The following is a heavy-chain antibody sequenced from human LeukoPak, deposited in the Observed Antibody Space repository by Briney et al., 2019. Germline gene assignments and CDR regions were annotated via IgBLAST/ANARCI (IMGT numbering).Heavy chain of an antibody. D-gene: IGHD1-26*01. Sequence: PSETLSLTCTVSGGSISSYYWSWIRQPPGKGLEWIGYIYYSGSTNYNPSLKSRVTISVDTSKNQFSLKLSSVTAADTAVYYCAREGSGSYYHLFDYWGQGTLVTVSS. CDR3: AREGSGSYYHLFDY. CDR2: IYYSGST. J-gene: IGHJ4*02. V-gene: IGHV4-59*01. CDR1: GGSISSYY.